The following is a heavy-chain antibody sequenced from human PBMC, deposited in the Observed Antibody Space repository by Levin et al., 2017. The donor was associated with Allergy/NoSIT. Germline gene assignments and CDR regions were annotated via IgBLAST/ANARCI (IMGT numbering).Heavy chain of an antibody. CDR3: ARLFSYGYSYGSWDYGMDV. CDR1: GGSISSSSYY. CDR2: IYYSGST. J-gene: IGHJ6*02. D-gene: IGHD5-18*01. Sequence: SQTLSLTCTVSGGSISSSSYYWGWIRQPPGKGLEWIGSIYYSGSTYYNPSLKSRVTISVDTSKNQFSLKLSSVTAADTAVYYCARLFSYGYSYGSWDYGMDVWGQGTTVTVSS. V-gene: IGHV4-39*01.